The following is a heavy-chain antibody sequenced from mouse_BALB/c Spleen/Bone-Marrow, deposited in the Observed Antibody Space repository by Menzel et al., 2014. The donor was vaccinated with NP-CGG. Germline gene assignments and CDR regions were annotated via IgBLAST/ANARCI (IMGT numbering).Heavy chain of an antibody. V-gene: IGHV5-9-3*01. CDR2: ISSGGGYT. CDR1: GFTFSSFA. J-gene: IGHJ3*01. Sequence: EVQGVESGGGLVKPGGSLKLSCAASGFTFSSFAMSWVRQTPEKRLEWVATISSGGGYTYYPDSVKGRFTISRDNAKNSLYLQMSSLRSEDTAMYYYASQESIYDGFFGGFTYWGQWILVTVSA. CDR3: ASQESIYDGFFGGFTY. D-gene: IGHD2-3*01.